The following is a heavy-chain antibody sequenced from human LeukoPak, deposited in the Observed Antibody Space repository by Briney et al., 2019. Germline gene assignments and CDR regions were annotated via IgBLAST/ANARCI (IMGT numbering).Heavy chain of an antibody. D-gene: IGHD6-13*01. V-gene: IGHV3-23*01. CDR1: GFTISSYV. Sequence: GGSLRLSCTASGFTISSYVMSWIRQAPGKGQEWVSGISGSGGSTYYADSVKGRFTISRDNSKNTLYLQMNSLRAEAPAIYYCAKKGIASADSFDYWGQGTLVTVSS. CDR3: AKKGIASADSFDY. CDR2: ISGSGGST. J-gene: IGHJ4*02.